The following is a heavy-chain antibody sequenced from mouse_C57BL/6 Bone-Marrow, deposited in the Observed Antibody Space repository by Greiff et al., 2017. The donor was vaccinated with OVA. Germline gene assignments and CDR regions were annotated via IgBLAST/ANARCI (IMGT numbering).Heavy chain of an antibody. Sequence: EVKLMESGGGLVQPGGSLKLSCAASGFTFSDYYMSWVRQTPEKRLEWVAYISNGGGSTYYPDTVKGRFTISRDTAKNTLYLQMSRLKSEDTAMYYCARRGNYYGSSYWYFDVWGTGTTVTVSS. CDR1: GFTFSDYY. CDR2: ISNGGGST. J-gene: IGHJ1*03. V-gene: IGHV5-12*01. D-gene: IGHD1-1*01. CDR3: ARRGNYYGSSYWYFDV.